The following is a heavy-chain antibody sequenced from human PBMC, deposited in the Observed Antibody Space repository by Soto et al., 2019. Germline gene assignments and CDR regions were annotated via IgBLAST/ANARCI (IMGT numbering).Heavy chain of an antibody. D-gene: IGHD6-13*01. CDR3: ASRIAAAGAHYGMDV. J-gene: IGHJ6*02. CDR2: ISAYNGNT. Sequence: ASVKVSCKASGYTFTSYGISWVRQSPEQGLEWMGWISAYNGNTNYAQKLQGRVTMTTDTSTSTAYLQLRSLRSDHTAVYYSASRIAAAGAHYGMDVWGQGTTVPVSS. V-gene: IGHV1-18*01. CDR1: GYTFTSYG.